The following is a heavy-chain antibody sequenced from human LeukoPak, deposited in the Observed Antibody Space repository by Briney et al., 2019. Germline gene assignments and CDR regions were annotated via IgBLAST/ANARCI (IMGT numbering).Heavy chain of an antibody. J-gene: IGHJ6*02. CDR3: ARSRGIAAPYYYYYYGMDV. Sequence: ASVKVSCKASGYTFTGYYMHWVRQAPGQGLEWMGWINPNSGGTNYAQKFQGRVTMTRDTSISTAYMELSSLRSEDTAVYYCARSRGIAAPYYYYYYGMDVWGQGTTVTVSS. CDR2: INPNSGGT. V-gene: IGHV1-2*02. D-gene: IGHD6-25*01. CDR1: GYTFTGYY.